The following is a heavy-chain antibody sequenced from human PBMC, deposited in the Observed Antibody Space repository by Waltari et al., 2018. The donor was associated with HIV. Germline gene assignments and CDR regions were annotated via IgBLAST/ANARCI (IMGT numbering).Heavy chain of an antibody. J-gene: IGHJ5*02. CDR3: ARVSVAEVAPWYDP. CDR1: GYTFTSYD. Sequence: QVQLVQSGAEVKKPGASVKVSCKASGYTFTSYDINWVRQATGKGLEWMGWMNPNSGNTGYAQKFQGRVTMTRNTSISTAYMELSSLRSEDTAVYYCARVSVAEVAPWYDPWGQGTLVTVSS. D-gene: IGHD6-19*01. CDR2: MNPNSGNT. V-gene: IGHV1-8*01.